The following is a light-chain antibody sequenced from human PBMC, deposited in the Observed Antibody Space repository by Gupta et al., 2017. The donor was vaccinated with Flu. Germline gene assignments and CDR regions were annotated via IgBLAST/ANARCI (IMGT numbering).Light chain of an antibody. CDR1: GSDIGSNF. CDR3: AAWDDMLSIPV. V-gene: IGLV1-47*01. Sequence: QSVLTQPPSASGTPGQTVTISCSGGGSDIGSNFVYWYQQFPGTAPRLVIHRNNQRPSGVAERFSGSKSGTSASLAISGLRAEDEADYYCAAWDDMLSIPVFGRGTKLTVL. CDR2: RNN. J-gene: IGLJ3*02.